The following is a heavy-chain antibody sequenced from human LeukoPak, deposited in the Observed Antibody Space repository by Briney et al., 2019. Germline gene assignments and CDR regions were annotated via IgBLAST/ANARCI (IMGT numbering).Heavy chain of an antibody. Sequence: GASVKVSCKASGGTFSSYAISWVRQAPGQGLEWMGGIIPMFGTANYAQKFQGRVTITADKSTSTAYMELSSLRPEDTAVYYCARDPPGRPYSSSSYGWGQGTLVTVSS. J-gene: IGHJ4*02. CDR2: IIPMFGTA. CDR1: GGTFSSYA. CDR3: ARDPPGRPYSSSSYG. V-gene: IGHV1-69*06. D-gene: IGHD6-6*01.